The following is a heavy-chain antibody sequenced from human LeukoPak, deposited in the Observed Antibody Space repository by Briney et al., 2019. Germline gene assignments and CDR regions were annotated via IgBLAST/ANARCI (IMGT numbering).Heavy chain of an antibody. V-gene: IGHV3-30*02. CDR1: GLTFSSYG. Sequence: GGSLRLSCAASGLTFSSYGMHWVRQAPGKGLEWVAFIRYDGSNKYYADSVKGRFTISRDNSKNTLYLQMNSLRAEDTAVYYCAKDGALDYYYDSSGHLDYWGQGTLVTVSS. D-gene: IGHD3-22*01. J-gene: IGHJ4*02. CDR3: AKDGALDYYYDSSGHLDY. CDR2: IRYDGSNK.